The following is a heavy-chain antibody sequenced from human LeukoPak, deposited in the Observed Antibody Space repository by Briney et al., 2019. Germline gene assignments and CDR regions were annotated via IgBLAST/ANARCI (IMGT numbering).Heavy chain of an antibody. CDR1: GFAFSSFS. CDR2: INANGDST. D-gene: IGHD3-10*01. Sequence: PGGSLRLSCEASGFAFSSFSMHWIRQAPGKGLEYVSSINANGDSTHYANSVKGRFTISRDNSKNTMYLQMGSLRADDMAVYYCAGEYYGPGKLPVDYWGQGTLVTVSS. CDR3: AGEYYGPGKLPVDY. J-gene: IGHJ4*02. V-gene: IGHV3-64*01.